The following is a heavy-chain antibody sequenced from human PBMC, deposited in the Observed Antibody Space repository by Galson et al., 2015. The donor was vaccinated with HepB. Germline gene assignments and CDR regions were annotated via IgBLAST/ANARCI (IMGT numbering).Heavy chain of an antibody. CDR3: AKEFDSSGYYLTPFDY. V-gene: IGHV3-23*01. J-gene: IGHJ4*02. D-gene: IGHD3-22*01. CDR1: GFTFSNYA. CDR2: ISGSGGST. Sequence: SLRLSCAASGFTFSNYAMAWVRQAPGKGLEWVSSISGSGGSTYNADSVKGRFTISRDNSKNTLYVQMNSLRVDDTAVYFCAKEFDSSGYYLTPFDYWGQGTLVTVSP.